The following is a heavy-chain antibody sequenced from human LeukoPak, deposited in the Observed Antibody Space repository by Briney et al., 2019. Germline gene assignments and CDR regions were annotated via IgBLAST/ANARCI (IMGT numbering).Heavy chain of an antibody. V-gene: IGHV4-39*01. CDR1: GGSINSRSYY. J-gene: IGHJ4*02. CDR2: IYYSGST. D-gene: IGHD4-17*01. CDR3: ARYTVTTRGRFDY. Sequence: SETLSLTCTVSGGSINSRSYYWGWIRQPPGKGLEWIGSIYYSGSTYYNPSLKSRVTISVDTSKNQFSLKLSSVTAADTAVYYCARYTVTTRGRFDYWGQGTLVTVSS.